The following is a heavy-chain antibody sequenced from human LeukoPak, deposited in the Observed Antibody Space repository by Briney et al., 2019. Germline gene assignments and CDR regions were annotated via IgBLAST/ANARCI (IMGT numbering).Heavy chain of an antibody. CDR3: ARLAIVGATTVDY. V-gene: IGHV1-18*01. J-gene: IGHJ4*02. Sequence: GASVKVSCKAFGYTFTRYGVSWVRQAPGQGLEWIGWISGSNGNTNYAQNFQGRVTMTTDSSTSTVYMELSSLRSEDTAVYYCARLAIVGATTVDYWGQGTLVTVSS. CDR2: ISGSNGNT. CDR1: GYTFTRYG. D-gene: IGHD1-26*01.